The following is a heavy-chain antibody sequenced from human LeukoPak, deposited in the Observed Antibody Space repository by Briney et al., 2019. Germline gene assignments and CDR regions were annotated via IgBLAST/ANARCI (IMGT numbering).Heavy chain of an antibody. Sequence: SVKVSCKASGGTFSSYAISWVRQAPGQGLEWMGRIIPIFGIANYAQKFQGRVTITADKSTSTAYMELSSLRSEDTAVYYCAPDSAHGDYGGVWFDPWGQGTLVTVAS. V-gene: IGHV1-69*04. D-gene: IGHD4-17*01. CDR2: IIPIFGIA. J-gene: IGHJ5*02. CDR3: APDSAHGDYGGVWFDP. CDR1: GGTFSSYA.